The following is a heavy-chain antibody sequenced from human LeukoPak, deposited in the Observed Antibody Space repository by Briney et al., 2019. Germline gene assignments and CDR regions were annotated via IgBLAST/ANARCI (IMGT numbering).Heavy chain of an antibody. CDR1: GFTFSSYA. J-gene: IGHJ5*02. CDR3: ARRGYDFWSGYPMVDP. D-gene: IGHD3-3*01. V-gene: IGHV3-30-3*01. Sequence: GRSLRLSCAASGFTFSSYAMHWVRQAPGKGLEWVAVISYDGSNKYYADSVKGRFTISRDNSKNTLYLQMNSLRAEDTAVYYCARRGYDFWSGYPMVDPWGQGTLVTVSS. CDR2: ISYDGSNK.